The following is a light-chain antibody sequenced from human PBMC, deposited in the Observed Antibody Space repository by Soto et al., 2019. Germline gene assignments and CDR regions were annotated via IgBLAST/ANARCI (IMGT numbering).Light chain of an antibody. CDR1: HSISNH. Sequence: DIQMTQSPSSLSASVEDRVIITCRASHSISNHLNWYQQKPGKAPKLLIFAASSLQSGVPSRFSGSRSGPDLTLTISSLQPEDFATYYCQQSYSSPPTFGQGTKVDI. J-gene: IGKJ1*01. CDR3: QQSYSSPPT. CDR2: AAS. V-gene: IGKV1-39*01.